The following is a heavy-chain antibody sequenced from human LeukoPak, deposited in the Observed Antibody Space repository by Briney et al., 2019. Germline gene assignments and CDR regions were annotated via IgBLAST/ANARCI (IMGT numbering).Heavy chain of an antibody. CDR3: ARLSARNTAMVRTRTFDY. J-gene: IGHJ4*02. CDR1: GHTFTGYY. Sequence: ASVKVSCKASGHTFTGYYMHWVRQAPGQGLEWMGWINPNSGGTNYAQKFQGRVTMTRDTSISTAYMELSRLRSDDTAVYYCARLSARNTAMVRTRTFDYWGQGTLVTVSS. V-gene: IGHV1-2*02. D-gene: IGHD5-18*01. CDR2: INPNSGGT.